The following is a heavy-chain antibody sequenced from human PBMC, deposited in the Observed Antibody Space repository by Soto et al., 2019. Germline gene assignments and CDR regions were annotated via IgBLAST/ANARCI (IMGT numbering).Heavy chain of an antibody. V-gene: IGHV3-53*01. CDR2: IYSGGTT. Sequence: EVQLVESGGGLIQPGGSLRLSCAVSGFTVRANYMSWVRQAPGKGLEWVSVIYSGGTTYYADSVRGRFIISRDISKNTLYLQMNILRAEDTAVYYCHGYGYWRQGTLVTVSS. CDR3: HGYGY. CDR1: GFTVRANY. D-gene: IGHD5-12*01. J-gene: IGHJ4*02.